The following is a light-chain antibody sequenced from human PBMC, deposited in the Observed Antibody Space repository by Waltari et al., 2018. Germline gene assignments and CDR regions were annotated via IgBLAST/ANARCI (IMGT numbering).Light chain of an antibody. CDR1: QSVGSY. J-gene: IGKJ2*01. CDR3: QQRSNWTPHT. Sequence: EIVLTQSPATLSLSPGDTATLSCRASQSVGSYLAWYQQKPGQPPRLLIYDASNRATGVPARCRGSGSGTEFTLTISSLEAEDFAVYYCQQRSNWTPHTFGQGARLEIK. CDR2: DAS. V-gene: IGKV3-11*01.